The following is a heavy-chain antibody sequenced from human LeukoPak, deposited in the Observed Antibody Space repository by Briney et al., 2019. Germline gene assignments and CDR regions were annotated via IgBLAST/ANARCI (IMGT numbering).Heavy chain of an antibody. CDR2: IYHSGST. Sequence: SETLSLTCTVSGYSISSGYYWGWIRPPPGKGLEWIGRIYHSGSTYYNPSLKSRVTISVDTSKNQFSLKLSSVTAADTAVYYCARDWAAWSGYEPNLFDYWGQGTLVTVSS. V-gene: IGHV4-38-2*02. D-gene: IGHD5-12*01. J-gene: IGHJ4*02. CDR1: GYSISSGYY. CDR3: ARDWAAWSGYEPNLFDY.